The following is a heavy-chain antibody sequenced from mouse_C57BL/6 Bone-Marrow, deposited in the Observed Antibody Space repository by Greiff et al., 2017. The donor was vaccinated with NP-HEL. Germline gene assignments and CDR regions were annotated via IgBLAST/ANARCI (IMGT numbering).Heavy chain of an antibody. J-gene: IGHJ3*01. CDR2: INYDGSST. D-gene: IGHD6-5*01. CDR1: GFTFSDYY. V-gene: IGHV5-16*01. Sequence: EVKLVESEGGLVQPGSSMKLSCTASGFTFSDYYMAWVRQVPEKGLEWVANINYDGSSTYYLDSLKSRFIISRDNAKNILYLQMSSLKSEDTATYYCARGAYTFAYWGQGTLVTVSA. CDR3: ARGAYTFAY.